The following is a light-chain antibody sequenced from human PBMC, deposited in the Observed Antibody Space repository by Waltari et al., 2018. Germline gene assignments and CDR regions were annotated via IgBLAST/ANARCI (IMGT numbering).Light chain of an antibody. CDR1: SSNIGAGYA. J-gene: IGLJ1*01. CDR2: GNS. CDR3: QSYDSSLSGYV. V-gene: IGLV1-40*01. Sequence: QSVLTQPPSVSGAPGQRVTISCTGSSSNIGAGYAVYWYQQLPGTVPKLLIYGNSTRPPGVPARFSGSKSGTSASLASTGLQAEDEADSYSQSYDSSLSGYVFGTGTKVTVL.